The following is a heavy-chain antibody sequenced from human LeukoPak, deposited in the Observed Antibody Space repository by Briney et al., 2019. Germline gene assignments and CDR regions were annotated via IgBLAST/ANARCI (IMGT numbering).Heavy chain of an antibody. V-gene: IGHV3-23*01. J-gene: IGHJ4*02. CDR2: ISGSGGST. CDR3: AKEIVAASTIDY. CDR1: GVTFSSYA. D-gene: IGHD5-12*01. Sequence: WGSLRLSCAASGVTFSSYARSWVRQAPGKGLEWVSAISGSGGSTYYADSVKGLFTISRDNSKNTLYLQMNSLRAEDTAVYYCAKEIVAASTIDYWGQGTLVTVSS.